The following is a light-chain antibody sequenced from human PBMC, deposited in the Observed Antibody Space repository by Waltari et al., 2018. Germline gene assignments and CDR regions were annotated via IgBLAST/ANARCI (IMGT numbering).Light chain of an antibody. CDR1: QSVLYSSKNKNY. J-gene: IGKJ1*01. V-gene: IGKV4-1*01. Sequence: DIVTTQSPDSLAVSLGERTTINCKSSQSVLYSSKNKNYLAWYQQKPGQPPKLLIYWASTRESGVPDRFSGSGSGTDFTLTISSLQAEDVAVYYCQQYYSTRTFGQGTKVEIK. CDR3: QQYYSTRT. CDR2: WAS.